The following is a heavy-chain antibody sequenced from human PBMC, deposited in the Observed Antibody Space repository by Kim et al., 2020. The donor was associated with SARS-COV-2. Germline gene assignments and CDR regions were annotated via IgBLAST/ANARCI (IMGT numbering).Heavy chain of an antibody. J-gene: IGHJ5*02. Sequence: GGSLRLSCAASGFTFSSYSMNWVRQAPGKGLEWVSYISSSSSTIYYADSVKGRFTISRDNAKNSLYLQMNSLRDEDTAVYYCAREENYYGSGSYPFDPWGQGTLVTVSS. CDR1: GFTFSSYS. CDR3: AREENYYGSGSYPFDP. CDR2: ISSSSSTI. V-gene: IGHV3-48*02. D-gene: IGHD3-10*01.